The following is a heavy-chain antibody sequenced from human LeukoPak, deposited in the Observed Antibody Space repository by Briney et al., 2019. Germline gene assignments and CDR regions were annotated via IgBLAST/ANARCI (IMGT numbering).Heavy chain of an antibody. D-gene: IGHD5-12*01. V-gene: IGHV4-38-2*01. CDR1: GYSISSGYY. Sequence: SETLSLTCAVSGYSISSGYYWGWIRQPPGKGLEWIGSIYHSGSTYYNPSLKSRVTISVDTSKNQFSLKLSSVTAADTAVYYCASVYSGYEGAFLHYWGQGTLVTVSS. J-gene: IGHJ4*02. CDR3: ASVYSGYEGAFLHY. CDR2: IYHSGST.